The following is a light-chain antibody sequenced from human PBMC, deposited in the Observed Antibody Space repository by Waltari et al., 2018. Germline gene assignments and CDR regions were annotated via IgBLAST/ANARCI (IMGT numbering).Light chain of an antibody. CDR1: QDINNY. V-gene: IGKV1-33*01. Sequence: DIQMTQSPSSLSASVGDSVTITCQASQDINNYLNWYQQKPGKAPKLLIYDASNLETGVPSRFSGSGSGTTFTFTISSLQPEDIATYYCQQFHSLLTCGGGTKVEIK. J-gene: IGKJ4*01. CDR2: DAS. CDR3: QQFHSLLT.